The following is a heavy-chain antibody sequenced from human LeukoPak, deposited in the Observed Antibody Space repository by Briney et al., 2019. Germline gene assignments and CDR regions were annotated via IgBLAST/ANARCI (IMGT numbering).Heavy chain of an antibody. CDR2: IYPGDSDT. J-gene: IGHJ4*02. D-gene: IGHD3-22*01. CDR1: GYSFTSYW. V-gene: IGHV5-51*01. Sequence: GESLQISCKGSGYSFTSYWIGWVRQLPGKGLAWMGIIYPGDSDTRYSPSFQGQVTISADKSISTAYLQWSSLKASDTAMYYCARLLPDSSGYYFDYWGQGTLVTVSS. CDR3: ARLLPDSSGYYFDY.